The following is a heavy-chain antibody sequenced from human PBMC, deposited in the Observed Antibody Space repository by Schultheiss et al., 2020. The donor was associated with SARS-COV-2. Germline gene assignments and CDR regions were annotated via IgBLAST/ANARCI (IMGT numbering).Heavy chain of an antibody. CDR1: GFTFSSYA. V-gene: IGHV3-23*03. D-gene: IGHD3-22*01. CDR2: IYSGGST. J-gene: IGHJ4*02. Sequence: GGSLRLSCAASGFTFSSYAMSWVRQAPGKGLEWVSVIYSGGSTYYADSVKGRFTISRDNSKNTLYLQMNSLRAEDTAVYYCAKDRHMTLIVVVITYFDYWGQGTLVTVSS. CDR3: AKDRHMTLIVVVITYFDY.